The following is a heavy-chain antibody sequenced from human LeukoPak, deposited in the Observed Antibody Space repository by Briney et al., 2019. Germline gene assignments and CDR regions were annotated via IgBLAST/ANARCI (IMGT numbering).Heavy chain of an antibody. Sequence: GGSLRLSCAASGFSFSTHWMSWVRLAPGKGPEWVANIKYDGSEKYYVDTVKGRFTISRDNAKNSLYLHMNSLRAEDTAVYYCASGFLDDFWSGHFWGQGTLVTVSS. CDR1: GFSFSTHW. CDR2: IKYDGSEK. CDR3: ASGFLDDFWSGHF. D-gene: IGHD3-3*01. J-gene: IGHJ4*02. V-gene: IGHV3-7*01.